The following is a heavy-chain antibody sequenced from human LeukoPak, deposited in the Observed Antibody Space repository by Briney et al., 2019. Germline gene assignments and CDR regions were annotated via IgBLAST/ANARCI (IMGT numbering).Heavy chain of an antibody. CDR2: LHDSGTA. J-gene: IGHJ4*02. D-gene: IGHD1-14*01. CDR1: GGSISGGNFY. V-gene: IGHV4-31*03. CDR3: ARVTGSNGFPLIDS. Sequence: SETLSLTCSVSGGSISGGNFYWSWIRQYPGKGLEWFGFLHDSGTAYYNPSLKSRVSISGDSSKNQFSLKLSSVTGADTAIYYCARVTGSNGFPLIDSWGRGTLVTVSS.